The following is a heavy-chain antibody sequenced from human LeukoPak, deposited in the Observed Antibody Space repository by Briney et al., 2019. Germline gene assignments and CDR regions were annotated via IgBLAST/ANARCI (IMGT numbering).Heavy chain of an antibody. V-gene: IGHV3-7*01. CDR2: IKEDGSEK. CDR1: GFTFSSYW. Sequence: GGSLRLSCAASGFTFSSYWTSWVRQAPGKGLEWVANIKEDGSEKYYVDSVKGRFTISRDNAKNSLYLQMNSLRVEDTAAYYCARVHYSSGWYIDYWGQGTLVTVSS. J-gene: IGHJ4*02. D-gene: IGHD6-19*01. CDR3: ARVHYSSGWYIDY.